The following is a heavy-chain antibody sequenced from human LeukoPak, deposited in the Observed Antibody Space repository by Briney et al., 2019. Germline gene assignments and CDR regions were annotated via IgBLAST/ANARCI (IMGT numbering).Heavy chain of an antibody. CDR2: IKQDATAK. V-gene: IGHV3-7*01. CDR1: GFTFSGW. Sequence: GGSLRLSCAASGFTFSGWMSWLRQAPGKGREWVANIKQDATAKYYVDSVKGRFTISRDNAKNSLYLDMNSLRAEDTAVYYCARLVWGTDRYFDLWGQGTLVTVSS. CDR3: ARLVWGTDRYFDL. J-gene: IGHJ4*02. D-gene: IGHD3-16*01.